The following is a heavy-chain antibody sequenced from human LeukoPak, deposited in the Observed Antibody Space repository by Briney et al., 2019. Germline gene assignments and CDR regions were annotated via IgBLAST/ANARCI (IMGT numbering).Heavy chain of an antibody. CDR3: ARGDGGNTPEYFQH. Sequence: SETLSLTCTVSGGSISSGDYYWSWIRQPPGKGLEWIGYIYYSGSTYYNPSLKSRVTISVDTSKNQFSLKLSSVTAADTAVYYCARGDGGNTPEYFQHWGQGTLVTVSS. D-gene: IGHD4-23*01. CDR2: IYYSGST. CDR1: GGSISSGDYY. V-gene: IGHV4-30-4*08. J-gene: IGHJ1*01.